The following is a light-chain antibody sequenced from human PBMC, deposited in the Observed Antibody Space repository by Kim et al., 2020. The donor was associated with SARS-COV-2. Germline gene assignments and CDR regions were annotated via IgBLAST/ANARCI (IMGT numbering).Light chain of an antibody. CDR2: GAS. CDR1: QGIGNW. CDR3: QQSPSFPLT. Sequence: DIQMAQSPSSVSASVGDRVTITCRATQGIGNWLAWYQQKPGKAPKLLIYGASNLQSGVPTRFSGSGSGTDFTLTITSLQPEDIATYYCQQSPSFPLTFGGGTKVDIK. J-gene: IGKJ4*01. V-gene: IGKV1-12*01.